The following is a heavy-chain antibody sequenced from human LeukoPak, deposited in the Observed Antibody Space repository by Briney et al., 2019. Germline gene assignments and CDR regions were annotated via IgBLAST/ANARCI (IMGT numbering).Heavy chain of an antibody. Sequence: SETLSLTCTVSGGSISSYYWSWIWQPPGKGLEWIGYIYYSGSTNYNPSLKSRVTISVDTSKNQFSLKLSSVTAADTAVYYCARSVRWLPSIYYFDYWGQGTLVTVSS. D-gene: IGHD5-24*01. CDR2: IYYSGST. CDR3: ARSVRWLPSIYYFDY. J-gene: IGHJ4*02. V-gene: IGHV4-59*01. CDR1: GGSISSYY.